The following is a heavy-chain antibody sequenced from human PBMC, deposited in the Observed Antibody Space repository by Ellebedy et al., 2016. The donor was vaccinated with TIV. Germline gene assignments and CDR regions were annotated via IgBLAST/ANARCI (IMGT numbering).Heavy chain of an antibody. Sequence: GESLKISWEASGCTFRRYWMNWVRDAPGEGLEWVASIKRDRNEGNYVDSVTGRFTISRDNAKNSLFLQMSSLRGEDTGVYYCARDHSAASFDYWGQGILVTVSS. J-gene: IGHJ4*02. CDR2: IKRDRNEG. V-gene: IGHV3-7*01. D-gene: IGHD3-10*01. CDR3: ARDHSAASFDY. CDR1: GCTFRRYW.